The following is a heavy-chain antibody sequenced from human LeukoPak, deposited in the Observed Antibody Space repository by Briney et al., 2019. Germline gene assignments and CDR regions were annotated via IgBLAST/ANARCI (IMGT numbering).Heavy chain of an antibody. CDR2: FYNSGRS. CDR1: DDSISDYY. CDR3: AGSVSTNYYYYYMDV. Sequence: SETLSLTCTVSDDSISDYYRGWIRQPPGKGLEWIGYFYNSGRSTYNPSLKSRVTISVDRSKNQFSLKLSSVTAADTAVYYCAGSVSTNYYYYYMDVWGKGTTVTVSS. V-gene: IGHV4-59*08. D-gene: IGHD1-1*01. J-gene: IGHJ6*03.